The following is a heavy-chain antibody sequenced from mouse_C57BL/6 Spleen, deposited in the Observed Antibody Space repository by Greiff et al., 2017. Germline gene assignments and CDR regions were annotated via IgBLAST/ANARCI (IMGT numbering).Heavy chain of an antibody. CDR3: TRYQGYGSSSWFAY. V-gene: IGHV5-9-1*02. Sequence: EVKLMESGEGLVKPGGSLKLSCAASGFTFSSYAMSWVRQTPEKRLEWVAYISSGGDYIYYADTVKGRFTISRDNARNTLYLQMSSLKSEDTAMYSCTRYQGYGSSSWFAYWGQGTLVTVSA. CDR2: ISSGGDYI. J-gene: IGHJ3*01. CDR1: GFTFSSYA. D-gene: IGHD1-1*01.